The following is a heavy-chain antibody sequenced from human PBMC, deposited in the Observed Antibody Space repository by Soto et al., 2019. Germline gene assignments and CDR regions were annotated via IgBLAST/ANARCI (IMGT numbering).Heavy chain of an antibody. D-gene: IGHD2-21*01. V-gene: IGHV5-10-1*01. J-gene: IGHJ6*02. Sequence: PWESLKISCKGSGYSFTSYWISWVRQMPGKGLEWMGGIDPSDSYTNYSPSFQGHVTISADKSISTAYLQWSSLKASDTAMYYCASPGEDYYYYGMDVWGQGTTVTVSS. CDR3: ASPGEDYYYYGMDV. CDR1: GYSFTSYW. CDR2: IDPSDSYT.